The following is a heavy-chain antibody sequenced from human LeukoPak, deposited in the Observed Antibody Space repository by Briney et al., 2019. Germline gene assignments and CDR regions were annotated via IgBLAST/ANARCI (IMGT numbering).Heavy chain of an antibody. J-gene: IGHJ4*02. CDR1: GYSISSGYY. CDR2: IYHSAST. Sequence: PSETLSLTCTVSGYSISSGYYWGWIRQTPGKGLEWIGNIYHSASTYYNPSLKSRVTISVDTSKNQFSLKLSSVTAADTAVYYCARGSNYYDSSGYYIDYWGQGTLVTVSS. CDR3: ARGSNYYDSSGYYIDY. V-gene: IGHV4-38-2*02. D-gene: IGHD3-22*01.